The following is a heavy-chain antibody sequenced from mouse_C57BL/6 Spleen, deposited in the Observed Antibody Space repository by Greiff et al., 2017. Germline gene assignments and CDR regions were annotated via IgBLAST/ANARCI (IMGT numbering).Heavy chain of an antibody. V-gene: IGHV14-3*01. CDR3: AGDYYASSYVDY. Sequence: EVQLQQSVAELVRPGASVTLSCTASGYTITNTYMHWVKQRPEQGLEWIGGIDPANGSTTYAPKFQGKATLTADTSSNTAYLQLSSLTSEDTAIYYCAGDYYASSYVDYWGQGTTLTVSS. J-gene: IGHJ2*01. CDR1: GYTITNTY. D-gene: IGHD1-1*01. CDR2: IDPANGST.